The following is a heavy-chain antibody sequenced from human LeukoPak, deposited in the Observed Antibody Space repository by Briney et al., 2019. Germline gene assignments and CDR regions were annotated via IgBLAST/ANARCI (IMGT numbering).Heavy chain of an antibody. J-gene: IGHJ3*02. D-gene: IGHD4-11*01. CDR1: GFTFSSYG. V-gene: IGHV3-30*18. CDR2: ISYDGSDK. Sequence: LTGGSLRLSCAASGFTFSSYGMHWVRQAPGKGLEWVAIISYDGSDKYYADSVKGRFTISRDNSKNTLDLQMNSLRAEDTAVYSCAKVGRDDHSNYAAFDIWGQGTMVTVSS. CDR3: AKVGRDDHSNYAAFDI.